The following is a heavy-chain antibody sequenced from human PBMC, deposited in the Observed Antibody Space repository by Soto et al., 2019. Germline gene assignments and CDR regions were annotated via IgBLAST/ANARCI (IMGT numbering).Heavy chain of an antibody. Sequence: EVQLLESGGGLVQPGGSLRLSCAASGFTFSSYAMSWVRQAPGKGLEWDSASSGSGGSTYYADSVTGRFTISRDNSKNTLYLQMNSLRAEDTAVYYCAKFMGGSWSYRGGSEFDYWGQGTLVTVSS. CDR3: AKFMGGSWSYRGGSEFDY. CDR1: GFTFSSYA. CDR2: SSGSGGST. D-gene: IGHD3-10*01. J-gene: IGHJ4*02. V-gene: IGHV3-23*01.